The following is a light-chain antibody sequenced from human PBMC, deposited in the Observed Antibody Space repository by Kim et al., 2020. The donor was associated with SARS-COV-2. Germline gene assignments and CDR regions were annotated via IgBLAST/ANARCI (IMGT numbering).Light chain of an antibody. CDR2: DAS. V-gene: IGKV1-16*02. CDR1: QDINIY. Sequence: DIQMTQSPSSLSASVGDRVTITCRASQDINIYLIWFQQKPGKAPKSLIYDASSLQSGVPSKFSGSGSGTDFSLTISNLQPEDFATYYCQQYKSYPLTFGGGTKVDIK. CDR3: QQYKSYPLT. J-gene: IGKJ4*01.